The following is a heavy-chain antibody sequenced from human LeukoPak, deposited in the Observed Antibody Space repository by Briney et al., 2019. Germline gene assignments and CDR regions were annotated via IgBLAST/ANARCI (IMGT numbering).Heavy chain of an antibody. CDR1: GFTFSTYA. V-gene: IGHV3-23*01. D-gene: IGHD1/OR15-1a*01. CDR2: ISDTGGNT. CDR3: AKGRTNDY. Sequence: GGSLRLSCAASGFTFSTYAMSWVRQTPERGLEGVSAISDTGGNTFYADSVKGRFTISRENSKNTLYMKMNSLRAEDTAIYYCAKGRTNDYWGQGTLVTVSS. J-gene: IGHJ4*02.